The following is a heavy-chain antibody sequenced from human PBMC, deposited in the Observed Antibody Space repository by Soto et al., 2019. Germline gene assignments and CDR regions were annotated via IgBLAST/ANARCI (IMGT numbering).Heavy chain of an antibody. Sequence: KTSETLSLTCTISGGSISVYYWSWVRQPPGHELEWIGYIYASGSPYYNPSLRSRVTISADTSKNQISLKLTSPTAADTAVYYCARGVGSSPPRYWGQGTPVTVSS. CDR1: GGSISVYY. J-gene: IGHJ4*02. V-gene: IGHV4-59*01. CDR2: IYASGSP. CDR3: ARGVGSSPPRY. D-gene: IGHD1-26*01.